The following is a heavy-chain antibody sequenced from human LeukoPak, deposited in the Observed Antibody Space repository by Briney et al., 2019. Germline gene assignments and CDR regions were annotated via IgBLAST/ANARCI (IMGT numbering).Heavy chain of an antibody. V-gene: IGHV3-30*04. J-gene: IGHJ4*02. Sequence: GGSLRLSCAASRFTFSSYTMHWVRQAPGKGLEWVSLISYDGSNKYYADSVEGRFTISRDNSKNTLYLQMNSLRAEDTAVYYCARDQYVVRGVIITPHFDYWGQGTLVTVSS. CDR3: ARDQYVVRGVIITPHFDY. CDR2: ISYDGSNK. CDR1: RFTFSSYT. D-gene: IGHD3-10*01.